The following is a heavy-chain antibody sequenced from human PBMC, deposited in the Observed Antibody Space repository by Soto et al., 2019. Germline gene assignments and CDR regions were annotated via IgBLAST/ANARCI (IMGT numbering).Heavy chain of an antibody. Sequence: QVQLVQSGAEVKKPGASVKVSCKASGYTFTSYGISWVRQAPGQGLEWMGWISAYNGNTNYAQKLQGRVTMTTDTSTSKAYMDLRSLRSDDTAVYYCARVLWFGELSHYYYAMDVWGQGTTVTVSS. CDR2: ISAYNGNT. CDR1: GYTFTSYG. J-gene: IGHJ6*02. V-gene: IGHV1-18*01. CDR3: ARVLWFGELSHYYYAMDV. D-gene: IGHD3-10*01.